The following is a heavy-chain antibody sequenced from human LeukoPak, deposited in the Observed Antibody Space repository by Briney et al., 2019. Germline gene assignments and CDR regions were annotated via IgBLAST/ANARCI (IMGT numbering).Heavy chain of an antibody. CDR2: IYYSGST. CDR1: GGSLSSYY. Sequence: SETLSLTCTVSGGSLSSYYWSWIRQPPGKGLEWIGYIYYSGSTNYNPSLKNRVTISVDTSKNQFSLKLSSVTAADTAVYYCARARCSSTSCYGTFDPWGQGTLVTVSS. J-gene: IGHJ5*02. V-gene: IGHV4-59*01. CDR3: ARARCSSTSCYGTFDP. D-gene: IGHD2-2*01.